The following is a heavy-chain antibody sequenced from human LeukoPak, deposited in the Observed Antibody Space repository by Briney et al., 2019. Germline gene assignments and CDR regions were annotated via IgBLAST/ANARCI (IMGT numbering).Heavy chain of an antibody. CDR2: IYYSGST. Sequence: PSETLSLTCTVSGGSISSYYWSWIRQPPGKGLEWIGHIYYSGSTNYNPSLKSRVTISVDTSKNQFSLKLSSVTAADTAVYYCARNYYDSSGYYHNFWYFDLWGRGTLVTVSS. V-gene: IGHV4-59*01. CDR3: ARNYYDSSGYYHNFWYFDL. D-gene: IGHD3-22*01. J-gene: IGHJ2*01. CDR1: GGSISSYY.